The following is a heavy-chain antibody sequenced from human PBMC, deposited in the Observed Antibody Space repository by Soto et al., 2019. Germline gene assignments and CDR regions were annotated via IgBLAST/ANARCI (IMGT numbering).Heavy chain of an antibody. CDR1: GGSTTTYY. Sequence: SETLSLTCTVSGGSTTTYYWSWIRQPPGKGLEWIGYIFFSGSAKYNSSLESRVTISVDTSKNQFSLEMSSLTAADTAVYYCARGTRLHFVGAYYFDHWGQGALVTVSS. CDR3: ARGTRLHFVGAYYFDH. D-gene: IGHD2-15*01. V-gene: IGHV4-59*12. J-gene: IGHJ4*02. CDR2: IFFSGSA.